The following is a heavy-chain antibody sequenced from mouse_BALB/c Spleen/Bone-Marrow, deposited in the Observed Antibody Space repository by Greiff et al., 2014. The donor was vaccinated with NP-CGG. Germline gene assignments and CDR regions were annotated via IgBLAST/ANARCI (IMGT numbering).Heavy chain of an antibody. CDR2: ISCYNGAT. D-gene: IGHD2-1*01. V-gene: IGHV1S34*01. Sequence: LVKTGASVKISCKASGFSINGYYMHWVKQRHGKSLEWIGKISCYNGATNYNQKFKGKATVTVDTSSSTAYMQFHRLTSKASAVSFFSRDYGNLYYFDYWGQGTTLTVSS. CDR3: SRDYGNLYYFDY. CDR1: GFSINGYY. J-gene: IGHJ2*01.